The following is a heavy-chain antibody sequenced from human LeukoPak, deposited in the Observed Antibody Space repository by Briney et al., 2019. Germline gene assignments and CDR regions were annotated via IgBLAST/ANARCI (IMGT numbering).Heavy chain of an antibody. CDR1: GYTFTSYY. D-gene: IGHD5-24*01. J-gene: IGHJ3*02. V-gene: IGHV1-46*01. Sequence: GASVKVSCKASGYTFTSYYMHWERQAPGQGLEWMGIINPSGGSTSTAQKFQGRVTMTRDTSTSTVYMELSGLRSEDTAVYYCARDRDGYKSAFDIWGQGTMVTVSS. CDR3: ARDRDGYKSAFDI. CDR2: INPSGGST.